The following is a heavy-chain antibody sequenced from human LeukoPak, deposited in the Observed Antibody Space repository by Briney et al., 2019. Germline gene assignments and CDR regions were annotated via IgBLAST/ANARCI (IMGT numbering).Heavy chain of an antibody. V-gene: IGHV4-4*02. CDR1: GGSFSSSNW. Sequence: SETLSLTCAVYGGSFSSSNWWSWVRQPPGKGLEWIGEIYHSGSTNYNPSLKSRVTISVDTSKNQFSLKLSSVTAADTAVYYCASTWWFGKLDAFDIWGQGTMVTVSS. J-gene: IGHJ3*02. CDR2: IYHSGST. D-gene: IGHD3-10*01. CDR3: ASTWWFGKLDAFDI.